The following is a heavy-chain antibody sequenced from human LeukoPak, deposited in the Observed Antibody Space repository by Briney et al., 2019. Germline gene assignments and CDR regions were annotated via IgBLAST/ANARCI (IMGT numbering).Heavy chain of an antibody. D-gene: IGHD6-13*01. J-gene: IGHJ4*02. Sequence: GGSLRLSCAASGFTFSSYAMSWVRQTPGKGLEWVSTISASGGSTYYADSVKGRFIISRDNSKNTLYLQMNSLRAEDTAVYYCAKRLSYTSSWYYFDYWGQGTLVTVSS. CDR3: AKRLSYTSSWYYFDY. CDR2: ISASGGST. CDR1: GFTFSSYA. V-gene: IGHV3-23*01.